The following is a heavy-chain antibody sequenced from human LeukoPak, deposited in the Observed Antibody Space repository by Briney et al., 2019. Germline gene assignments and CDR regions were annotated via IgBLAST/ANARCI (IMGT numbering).Heavy chain of an antibody. CDR1: GFKFDEYA. Sequence: GGSLRLSCAVSGFKFDEYAMHWVRHVPGQGLEWVSGITWNSGSVGYADSVRGRFTISRDNAKNSLYLQMNSLRPEDTALYYCAKDGAIFGVPITRGGMDVWGQGTTVTVSS. CDR2: ITWNSGSV. J-gene: IGHJ6*02. CDR3: AKDGAIFGVPITRGGMDV. D-gene: IGHD3-3*01. V-gene: IGHV3-9*01.